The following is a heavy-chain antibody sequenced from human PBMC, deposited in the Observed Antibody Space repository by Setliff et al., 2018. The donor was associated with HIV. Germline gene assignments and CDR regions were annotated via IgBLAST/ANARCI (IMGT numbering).Heavy chain of an antibody. CDR3: ARAEGAGAANFQH. CDR2: IHHSGST. D-gene: IGHD1-26*01. CDR1: GGSISSSNW. J-gene: IGHJ1*01. Sequence: PSETLSLTCAVSGGSISSSNWWSWVRQAPGEGLEWIGEIHHSGSTNYKPSLKSRVTISVDKSKSQFSLKLSSVTAADTAVYYCARAEGAGAANFQHWGQGTLVTVSS. V-gene: IGHV4-4*02.